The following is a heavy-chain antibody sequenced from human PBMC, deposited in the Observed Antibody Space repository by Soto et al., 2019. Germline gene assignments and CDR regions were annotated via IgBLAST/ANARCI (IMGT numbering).Heavy chain of an antibody. CDR1: GGTFSSYA. CDR2: IIPIFGTA. Sequence: SVKVSCKASGGTFSSYAISWVRQAPGQGLEWVGGIIPIFGTANYAQKFQGRVTITADESTSTAYMELSSLRSEDTAVYYCARSCIVGATYYYYYGMDVWGQGTTVTVSS. CDR3: ARSCIVGATYYYYYGMDV. D-gene: IGHD1-26*01. J-gene: IGHJ6*02. V-gene: IGHV1-69*13.